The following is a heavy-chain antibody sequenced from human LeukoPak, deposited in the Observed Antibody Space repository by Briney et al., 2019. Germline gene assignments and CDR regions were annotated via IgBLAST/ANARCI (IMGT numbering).Heavy chain of an antibody. D-gene: IGHD1-14*01. CDR1: GGSIRSSYYY. V-gene: IGHV4-39*01. CDR2: IYDSGST. J-gene: IGHJ5*02. CDR3: ARGVGLRYNNSGFDP. Sequence: SETLSLTCTVSGGSIRSSYYYWGWIRQPPGKGLEWIGSIYDSGSTYYNPSLKSRVTISVDTSKNQFSLKLNSVTAADTAIYYCARGVGLRYNNSGFDPWGQGTLVTVSS.